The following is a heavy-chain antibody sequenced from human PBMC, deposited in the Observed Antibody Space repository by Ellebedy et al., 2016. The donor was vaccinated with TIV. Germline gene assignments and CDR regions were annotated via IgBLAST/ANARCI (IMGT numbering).Heavy chain of an antibody. CDR2: MWFDGSNT. D-gene: IGHD2-2*01. Sequence: GGSLRLXXAASGFTFGSYGMHWVRQAPGKGLEWVAYMWFDGSNTHYRDSVQGRFTISRDNSKNTLYLQMNSLRTEDTAVYYCAREYQEFYFDYWGQGTLVTVSS. J-gene: IGHJ4*02. CDR3: AREYQEFYFDY. CDR1: GFTFGSYG. V-gene: IGHV3-33*01.